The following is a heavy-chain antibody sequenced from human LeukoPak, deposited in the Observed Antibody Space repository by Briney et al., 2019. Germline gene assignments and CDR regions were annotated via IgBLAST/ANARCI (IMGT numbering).Heavy chain of an antibody. CDR2: ISSSSSTI. D-gene: IGHD4/OR15-4a*01. CDR1: GFTFSSYS. Sequence: PGGSLRLSCAASGFTFSSYSMNWVRQAPGKGLEWVSYISSSSSTIYYADSVKGRFTISRDNAKNSLYLQMSSLRAEDTAVYYCAREMTVAPEAYYYGMDVWGQGTTVTVSS. CDR3: AREMTVAPEAYYYGMDV. J-gene: IGHJ6*02. V-gene: IGHV3-48*04.